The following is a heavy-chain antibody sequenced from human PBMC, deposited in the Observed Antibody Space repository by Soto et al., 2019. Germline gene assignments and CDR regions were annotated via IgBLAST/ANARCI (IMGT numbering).Heavy chain of an antibody. CDR3: AIPGAVPAHIGWFDP. J-gene: IGHJ5*02. D-gene: IGHD2-2*01. V-gene: IGHV4-34*01. Sequence: PSETLSLTCAVYGGSFSGYYWSWIRQPPGKGLEWIGEINHSGSTNYNPSLKSRVTISVDTSKNQFSLKLSSVTAADTAVYYCAIPGAVPAHIGWFDPWSQGTLDTVSS. CDR2: INHSGST. CDR1: GGSFSGYY.